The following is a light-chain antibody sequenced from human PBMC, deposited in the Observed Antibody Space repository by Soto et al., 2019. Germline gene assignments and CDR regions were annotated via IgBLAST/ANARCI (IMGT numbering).Light chain of an antibody. CDR2: GAS. CDR3: QQYNNWPCT. J-gene: IGKJ2*02. CDR1: QTVSSN. V-gene: IGKV3-15*01. Sequence: EIVMTQSPATLSVSSGERATLSCRASQTVSSNFAWYVQKPGQAPRLLIYGASTRATGVPARFSGSGSGTEFTLTISSLQSEDFAVYYCQQYNNWPCTFGQGTKLEIK.